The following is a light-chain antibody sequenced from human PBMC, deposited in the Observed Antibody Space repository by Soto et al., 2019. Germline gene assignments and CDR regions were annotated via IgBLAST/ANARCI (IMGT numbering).Light chain of an antibody. Sequence: QSVLTQPPSASGTPGQRGTISCSGSSANIGSDSVRWLQQLPGTAPKLLIYSNHQRPSGVPDRFSGSKYDTSASLSITGLQSEDEADYYCAVWDDSLNGVVIGGGTKLTVL. CDR3: AVWDDSLNGVV. V-gene: IGLV1-44*01. CDR2: SNH. CDR1: SANIGSDS. J-gene: IGLJ2*01.